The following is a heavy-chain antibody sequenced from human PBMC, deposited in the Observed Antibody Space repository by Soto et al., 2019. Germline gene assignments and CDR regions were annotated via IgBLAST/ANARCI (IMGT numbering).Heavy chain of an antibody. CDR2: ISHSDHVI. V-gene: IGHV3-11*01. D-gene: IGHD3-9*01. CDR1: GFTFSDWY. Sequence: QVQLVESGGGLVKPGGSLRLSCAASGFTFSDWYMTWIRQAPGKGLERISYISHSDHVIKYADSVKGRFTISRDNTKQSVFLQKNSQRAEDTAVYYCLRFGHYFDNDDYWGVLDHWGQGPLVTVSS. CDR3: LRFGHYFDNDDYWGVLDH. J-gene: IGHJ5*02.